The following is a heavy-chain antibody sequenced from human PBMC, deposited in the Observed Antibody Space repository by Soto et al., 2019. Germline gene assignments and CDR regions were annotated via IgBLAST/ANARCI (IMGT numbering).Heavy chain of an antibody. D-gene: IGHD2-2*01. Sequence: QVQLVQSGAEVKKPGASVKVSCKASGYTFTSYGIGWVRQAPGQGPEWMGWISLYNGETKYAQNLQGTVTVTTDTSTSTASMELTSLRSDDTAVYYCARDWSGTMDALDIWGQGTMVIVSS. CDR3: ARDWSGTMDALDI. J-gene: IGHJ3*02. CDR1: GYTFTSYG. V-gene: IGHV1-18*01. CDR2: ISLYNGET.